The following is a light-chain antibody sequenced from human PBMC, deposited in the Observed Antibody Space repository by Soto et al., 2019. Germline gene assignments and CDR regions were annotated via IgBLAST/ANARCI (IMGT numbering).Light chain of an antibody. V-gene: IGKV4-1*01. Sequence: DIVLTQSPDSLAVSLGERATINCKSSQSVLYSSNNKNYLAWYQQKPGQPPKLLIYWASTRESGVPDRFSGSGSGTDFTLTISSLQAEYVAVYYCQQYYSTPWSFGQGTKVDLK. J-gene: IGKJ1*01. CDR1: QSVLYSSNNKNY. CDR2: WAS. CDR3: QQYYSTPWS.